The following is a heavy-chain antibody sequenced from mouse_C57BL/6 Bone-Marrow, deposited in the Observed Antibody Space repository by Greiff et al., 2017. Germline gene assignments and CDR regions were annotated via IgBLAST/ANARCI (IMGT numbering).Heavy chain of an antibody. CDR2: ISDGGSYT. V-gene: IGHV5-4*03. J-gene: IGHJ3*01. Sequence: EVMLVESGGGLVKPGGSLKLSCAASGFTFSSYAMSWVRQTPEKRLEWVATISDGGSYTYYPDNVKGRFTISRDNAKNNLYLQMSHLKAEDTAMYYCARGLYYYAALAYWGQGTLVTVSA. CDR3: ARGLYYYAALAY. D-gene: IGHD1-1*01. CDR1: GFTFSSYA.